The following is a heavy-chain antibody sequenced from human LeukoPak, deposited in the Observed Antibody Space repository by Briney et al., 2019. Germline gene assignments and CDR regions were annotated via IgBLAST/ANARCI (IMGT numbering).Heavy chain of an antibody. CDR1: RYTFTSYY. CDR3: ARDLKGGNYIDY. D-gene: IGHD2-21*02. V-gene: IGHV1-46*01. J-gene: IGHJ4*02. Sequence: GASVKVSCKASRYTFTSYYMHWVRQAPGQGLEWMGIINPSGGSTSYAQKFQGRVTMTRDTSTSTVYMELSSLRSEDTAVYYCARDLKGGNYIDYWGQGTLVTVSS. CDR2: INPSGGST.